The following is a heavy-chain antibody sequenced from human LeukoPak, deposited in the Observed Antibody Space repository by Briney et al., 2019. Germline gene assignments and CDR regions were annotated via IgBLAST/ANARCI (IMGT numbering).Heavy chain of an antibody. CDR1: GFTVSSNY. D-gene: IGHD3-3*01. V-gene: IGHV3-53*05. CDR3: ARDLRLTTIFGVVSN. J-gene: IGHJ4*02. Sequence: GGSLRLSCAASGFTVSSNYMSWVRQAPGKGLEWVSVIYSGGSTYYAGSVKGRFTISRDNSKNTLYLQMNSLRPEDTAVYYCARDLRLTTIFGVVSNWGQGTLVTVSS. CDR2: IYSGGST.